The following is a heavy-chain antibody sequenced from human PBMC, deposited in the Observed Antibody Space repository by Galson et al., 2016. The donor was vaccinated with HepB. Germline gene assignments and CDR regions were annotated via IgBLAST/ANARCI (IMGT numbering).Heavy chain of an antibody. J-gene: IGHJ4*02. Sequence: GSLRLSCAASGFSFKTYAMGWVRQAPGQGLEWVSGIIDSGGNIYYADSVRGRFTSSRGNTQSMLFLQMNSLRAEDTAVYYCAKASSGHGNHFDYWGQGVLVAVSS. CDR1: GFSFKTYA. CDR3: AKASSGHGNHFDY. CDR2: IIDSGGNI. D-gene: IGHD5-12*01. V-gene: IGHV3-23*01.